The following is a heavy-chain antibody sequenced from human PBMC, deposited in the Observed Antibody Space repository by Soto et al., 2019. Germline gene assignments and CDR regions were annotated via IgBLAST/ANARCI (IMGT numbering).Heavy chain of an antibody. V-gene: IGHV2-5*02. J-gene: IGHJ4*02. Sequence: QITLNESGPTVVRPTETLTLTRTCSGFSLTTSGVGVDWVRQSPGKAPEWLAFIYWDDDKSYSTSLKSRLTITKDTSTNQVVLTMANVDPADTATYYCAHRVLRAVFGLVTTTAIFFDFWGQGTPVVVSS. CDR3: AHRVLRAVFGLVTTTAIFFDF. D-gene: IGHD3-3*01. CDR2: IYWDDDK. CDR1: GFSLTTSGVG.